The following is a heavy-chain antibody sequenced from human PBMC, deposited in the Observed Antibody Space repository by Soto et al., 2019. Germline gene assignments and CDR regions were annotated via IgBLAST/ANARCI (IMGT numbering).Heavy chain of an antibody. CDR3: ARGPTYYDILTGYSTYYYYGMDV. J-gene: IGHJ6*02. CDR1: GGSISSGGYY. CDR2: IYYSGST. Sequence: QVQLQESGPGLVKPSQTLSLTCTVSGGSISSGGYYWSWIRQHPGKGLEWIGYIYYSGSTYYNPSLKGRVTISVDTSKNQFSLKLSSVTAADTAVYYCARGPTYYDILTGYSTYYYYGMDVWGQGTTVTVSS. D-gene: IGHD3-9*01. V-gene: IGHV4-31*03.